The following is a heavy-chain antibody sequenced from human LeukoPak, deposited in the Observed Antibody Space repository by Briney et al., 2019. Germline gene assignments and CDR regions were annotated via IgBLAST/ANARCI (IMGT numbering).Heavy chain of an antibody. CDR2: INPSGGGT. CDR1: GYTFTNYY. D-gene: IGHD1-26*01. V-gene: IGHV1-46*01. J-gene: IGHJ3*02. Sequence: ASVKVSCKASGYTFTNYYMHWLRQAPGQGLEWMGMINPSGGGTGYAQRFQGRVTMTRDTSTSTVYMDLSSLRSEDTAVYYCARVSMGATYFRAFDIWGQGTMVTVSS. CDR3: ARVSMGATYFRAFDI.